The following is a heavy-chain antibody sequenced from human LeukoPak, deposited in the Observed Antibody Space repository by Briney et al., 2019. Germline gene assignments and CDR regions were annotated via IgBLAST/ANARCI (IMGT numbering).Heavy chain of an antibody. CDR1: GFTFSSYG. D-gene: IGHD5-18*01. V-gene: IGHV3-33*08. CDR3: ARDGDTAMVGAFDI. CDR2: IWYDGSNK. Sequence: GGSLRLSCAASGFTFSSYGMHWVRQAPGKGLEWVAVIWYDGSNKYYADSVKGRFTISRDNSKNTLYLQMNSLRAEDTAVYYCARDGDTAMVGAFDIWGQGTMVTVSS. J-gene: IGHJ3*02.